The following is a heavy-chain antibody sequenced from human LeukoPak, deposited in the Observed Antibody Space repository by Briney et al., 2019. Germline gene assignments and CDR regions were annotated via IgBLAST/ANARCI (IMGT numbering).Heavy chain of an antibody. CDR2: ISGSGGST. CDR3: AKDGGGYYTWAFDY. J-gene: IGHJ4*02. CDR1: GFTFSRYD. D-gene: IGHD3-22*01. Sequence: GGSLRLSCAASGFTFSRYDMSWVRQTPGKGLEWVSAISGSGGSTYYADSVKGRFTISRDNSKNRVCLQMNSLRAEDTAIYYCAKDGGGYYTWAFDYWGQGTLVTVSS. V-gene: IGHV3-23*01.